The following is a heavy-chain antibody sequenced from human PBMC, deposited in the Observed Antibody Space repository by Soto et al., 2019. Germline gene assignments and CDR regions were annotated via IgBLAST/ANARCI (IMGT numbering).Heavy chain of an antibody. V-gene: IGHV3-23*01. CDR3: EGWTYFFDY. Sequence: SCAASGFTFSSYAMSWVRQAPGKGLEWVSAISGSGGSTYYADSVKGRFTISRDNFKSALYLQMNSLKVEDTAVYYCEGWTYFFDYCGQGTLVTVSS. J-gene: IGHJ4*02. CDR2: ISGSGGST. CDR1: GFTFSSYA. D-gene: IGHD3-3*01.